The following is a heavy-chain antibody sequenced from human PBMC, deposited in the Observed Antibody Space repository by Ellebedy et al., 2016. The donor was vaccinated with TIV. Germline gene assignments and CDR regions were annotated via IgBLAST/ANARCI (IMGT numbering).Heavy chain of an antibody. J-gene: IGHJ5*02. CDR2: ISGSGGST. CDR1: GFTFSSYF. V-gene: IGHV3-23*01. CDR3: AKDGGSGWPPNWFDP. Sequence: PGGSLRLSCAASGFTFSSYFMGWVRQAPGKGLEWVSAISGSGGSTYYADSVKGRFTISRDNSKNTLYLQMNSLRAEDTAVYYCAKDGGSGWPPNWFDPWGQGTLVTVSS. D-gene: IGHD6-19*01.